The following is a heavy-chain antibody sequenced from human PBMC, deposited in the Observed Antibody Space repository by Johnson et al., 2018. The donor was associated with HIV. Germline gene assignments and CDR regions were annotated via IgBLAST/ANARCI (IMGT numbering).Heavy chain of an antibody. CDR1: GFTFSSYA. J-gene: IGHJ3*02. V-gene: IGHV3-30*04. Sequence: VQLVESGGGVVQPGRSLRLSCAASGFTFSSYAMHWVRQAPGKGLEWVAVISYDGSNKYYADSVKGRFTISRDNSKNTLYLQMNSLRAEDTAVYYCARESTGAGTAFDIWGQGTMVTVSS. CDR2: ISYDGSNK. D-gene: IGHD2-8*02. CDR3: ARESTGAGTAFDI.